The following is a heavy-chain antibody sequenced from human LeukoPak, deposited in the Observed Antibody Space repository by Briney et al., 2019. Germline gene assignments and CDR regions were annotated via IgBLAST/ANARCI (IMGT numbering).Heavy chain of an antibody. CDR1: GGTFSSYA. V-gene: IGHV1-69*04. Sequence: ASVKVSCKASGGTFSSYAISWVRQAPGQGLEWMGRIIPILGIANYAQKFQGRVTITADKSTSTAYMELSSLRSEDTAVYYCARAAPCGGDCYSGAFDIWGQGTMVTVSS. D-gene: IGHD2-21*02. J-gene: IGHJ3*02. CDR2: IIPILGIA. CDR3: ARAAPCGGDCYSGAFDI.